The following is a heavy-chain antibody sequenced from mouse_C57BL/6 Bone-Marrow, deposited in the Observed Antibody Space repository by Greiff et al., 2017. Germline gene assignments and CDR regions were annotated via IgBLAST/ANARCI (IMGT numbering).Heavy chain of an antibody. CDR3: ARCRYGAMDY. D-gene: IGHD1-1*01. CDR1: GYTFTSYW. V-gene: IGHV1-64*01. Sequence: QVQLQQPGAELVKPGASVKLSCKASGYTFTSYWMHWVKQRPGQGLEWIGMIHPNSGSTNYNEKFKSKATLTVDKSTSTASVQLSSLTSENSAVYYCARCRYGAMDYWGQGTSVTVSS. J-gene: IGHJ4*01. CDR2: IHPNSGST.